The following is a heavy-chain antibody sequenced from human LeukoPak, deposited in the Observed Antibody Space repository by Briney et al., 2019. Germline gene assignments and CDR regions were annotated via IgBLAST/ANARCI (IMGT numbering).Heavy chain of an antibody. D-gene: IGHD1-14*01. CDR2: ISAYNGNT. CDR3: AREMTTFDY. CDR1: GHTFTSYG. V-gene: IGHV1-18*01. J-gene: IGHJ4*02. Sequence: ASVKVSCKAAGHTFTSYGISLLRQAPGQGLEWMGWISAYNGNTNYAQKLQGRVTMTTDTSTSTAYMELRSLRSDDTAVYYCAREMTTFDYWGQGTLVTVSS.